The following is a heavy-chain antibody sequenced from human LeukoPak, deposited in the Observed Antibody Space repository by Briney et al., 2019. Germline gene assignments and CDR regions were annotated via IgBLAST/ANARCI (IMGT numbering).Heavy chain of an antibody. Sequence: GGSLRLSCAASGFSLSSHAMSWVRQAPGKGLEWVSSISSSSSYIYYADSVKGRFTISRDNAKNSLYLQMNTLRAEDTAVYYCARDLVWFGEPKGYYNYMDVWGKGTTVTVSS. CDR1: GFSLSSHA. J-gene: IGHJ6*03. V-gene: IGHV3-21*01. D-gene: IGHD3-10*01. CDR3: ARDLVWFGEPKGYYNYMDV. CDR2: ISSSSSYI.